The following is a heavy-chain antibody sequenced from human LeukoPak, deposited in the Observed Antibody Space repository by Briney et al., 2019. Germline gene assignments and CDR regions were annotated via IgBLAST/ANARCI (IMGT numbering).Heavy chain of an antibody. D-gene: IGHD2-2*01. CDR1: GGSISSGSYY. Sequence: SETLSLTCTVSGGSISSGSYYWSWIRQPAGKGLEWNGRIYTSGSTNYNPSLKSRVTISVDTSKNPFSLKLSSVTAADTAVYYSARGPGYRSSTSCYYYYYYMDVWGEGTTVTVSS. CDR3: ARGPGYRSSTSCYYYYYYMDV. CDR2: IYTSGST. V-gene: IGHV4-61*02. J-gene: IGHJ6*03.